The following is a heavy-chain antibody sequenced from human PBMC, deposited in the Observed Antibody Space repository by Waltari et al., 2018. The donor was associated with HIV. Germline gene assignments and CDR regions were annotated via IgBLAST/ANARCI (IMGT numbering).Heavy chain of an antibody. CDR1: GFDFKKYW. CDR2: IKSKQSGGTV. J-gene: IGHJ4*02. V-gene: IGHV3-15*01. D-gene: IGHD3-22*01. CDR3: TTGSSGAEDY. Sequence: EVQLVEFGGGLVKPGESLRVSCAAAGFDFKKYWMSWFRQAPEKGLEWVGRIKSKQSGGTVDYAAPVKGRFTISRDDSKNMMYLQMDSLESEDTAVYYCTTGSSGAEDYWGQGTLVTVSS.